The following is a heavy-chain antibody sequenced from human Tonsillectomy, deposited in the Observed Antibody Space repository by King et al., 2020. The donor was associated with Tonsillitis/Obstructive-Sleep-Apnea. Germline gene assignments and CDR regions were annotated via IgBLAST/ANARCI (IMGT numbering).Heavy chain of an antibody. CDR1: GFTFSSYG. CDR2: ISYDGGNK. V-gene: IGHV3-30*18. J-gene: IGHJ4*02. D-gene: IGHD5-24*01. CDR3: AKNSGWLQSRGEVVDY. Sequence: VQLVESGGGVVQPGRSLRLSCAASGFTFSSYGVHWVRQAPGKGLEWVAFISYDGGNKYYEDSVEGRFSISRDYSKNTFYLQMNSLRPEDTAVYYFAKNSGWLQSRGEVVDYWGQGTLVTVSS.